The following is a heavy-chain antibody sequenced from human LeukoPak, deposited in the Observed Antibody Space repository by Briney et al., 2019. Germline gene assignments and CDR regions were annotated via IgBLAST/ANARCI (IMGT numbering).Heavy chain of an antibody. D-gene: IGHD2-2*01. CDR3: ARVPYCSSTSCYFDY. CDR1: GGSISSYY. Sequence: SETLSLTCTVSGGSISSYYWSWIRQPAGKGLEWIGRIYTSGSTYYNPSLKSRVTISVDTSKNQFSLKLSSVTAADTAVYYCARVPYCSSTSCYFDYWGQGTLVTVSS. J-gene: IGHJ4*02. CDR2: IYTSGST. V-gene: IGHV4-4*07.